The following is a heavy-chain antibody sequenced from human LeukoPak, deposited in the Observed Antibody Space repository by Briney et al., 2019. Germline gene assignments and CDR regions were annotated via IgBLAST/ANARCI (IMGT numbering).Heavy chain of an antibody. J-gene: IGHJ1*01. CDR3: ARTDETAPAEDFQH. Sequence: GGTLRLSCAASGFSVSSNYMSWVPPAPGQGLEWVLVIYSGGSTYYADSVKGRFTVSRDNSKNTLYLQMKSLRAENTAVYYCARTDETAPAEDFQHWGQGTLVTVSS. V-gene: IGHV3-53*01. CDR1: GFSVSSNY. CDR2: IYSGGST. D-gene: IGHD2-21*02.